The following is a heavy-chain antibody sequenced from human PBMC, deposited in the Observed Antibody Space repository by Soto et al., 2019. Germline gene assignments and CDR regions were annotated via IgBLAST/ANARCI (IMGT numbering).Heavy chain of an antibody. CDR2: IYHSGTT. D-gene: IGHD2-15*01. CDR1: GGSIISNYW. V-gene: IGHV4-38-2*01. J-gene: IGHJ1*01. Sequence: SETLSLTCAVSGGSIISNYWWAWIRQSPEEGLVWVGSIYHSGTTYYNPSLKSRVIISVDTSESRFALRLTSVTAADSADYYCARTDNVGYYQHCGQGTLVTVSS. CDR3: ARTDNVGYYQH.